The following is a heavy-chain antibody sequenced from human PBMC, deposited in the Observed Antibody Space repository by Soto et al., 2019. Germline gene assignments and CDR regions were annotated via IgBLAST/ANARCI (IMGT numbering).Heavy chain of an antibody. CDR3: ARGQWGNYYDSSRYYYYYGMDV. CDR1: GYTFTSYA. Sequence: ASVKVSCKXSGYTFTSYAMHWVRQAPGQRLEWMGWINAGNGNTKYSQKFQGRVTITRDTSASTAYMELSSLRSEDTAVYYCARGQWGNYYDSSRYYYYYGMDVWGQGTTVTVSS. D-gene: IGHD3-22*01. V-gene: IGHV1-3*01. CDR2: INAGNGNT. J-gene: IGHJ6*02.